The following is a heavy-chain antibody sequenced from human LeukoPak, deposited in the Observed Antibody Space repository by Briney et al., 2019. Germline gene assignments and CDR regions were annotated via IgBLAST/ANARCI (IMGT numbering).Heavy chain of an antibody. CDR1: GFSFISYA. Sequence: PGTSLRLSCAASGFSFISYAMHSVRQAPGKGLEWVAVIWSDGTNKDYADSLKGRITISRDNAKNTLYLQMNTLRAEDTAVYYCARDRGYSSGWHYFDYWGQGTLVTVST. CDR3: ARDRGYSSGWHYFDY. V-gene: IGHV3-33*01. J-gene: IGHJ4*02. D-gene: IGHD6-19*01. CDR2: IWSDGTNK.